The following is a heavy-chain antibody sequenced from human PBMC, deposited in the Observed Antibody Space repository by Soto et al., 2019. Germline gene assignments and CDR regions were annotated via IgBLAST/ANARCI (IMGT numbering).Heavy chain of an antibody. V-gene: IGHV3-30-3*01. CDR3: ARDRLVVVPSAVRSWSWFDP. D-gene: IGHD2-2*01. CDR2: ISYDGSNK. J-gene: IGHJ5*02. CDR1: GFTFSSFA. Sequence: HPGGSLRLSCAASGFTFSSFAMHWVRQAPGKGLEWVAIISYDGSNKYYADSVKGRFTISRGNSKNTLYLQMNSLRADDTAVYYCARDRLVVVPSAVRSWSWFDPWGHGTLVTVSS.